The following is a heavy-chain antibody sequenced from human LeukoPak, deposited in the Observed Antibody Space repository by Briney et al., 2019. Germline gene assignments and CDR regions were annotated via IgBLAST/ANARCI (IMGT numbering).Heavy chain of an antibody. D-gene: IGHD3-22*01. CDR1: GGSFSGYY. J-gene: IGHJ6*03. CDR2: INHSGST. Sequence: SETLSLTCAVYGGSFSGYYWSWIRQPPGKGLEWIGEINHSGSTNYNPSLKSRVTISVDTSKNQFSLKLSSVTAADTAVYYCARVGAISSGYYYYYYYYMDVWGKGTTVTVSS. CDR3: ARVGAISSGYYYYYYYYMDV. V-gene: IGHV4-34*01.